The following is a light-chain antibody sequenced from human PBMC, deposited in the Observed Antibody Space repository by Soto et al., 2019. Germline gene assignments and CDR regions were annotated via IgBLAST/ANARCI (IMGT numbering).Light chain of an antibody. CDR2: KAS. CDR3: QQYNSYLMYT. CDR1: QIISSW. Sequence: DIQMTQAPSTLSASVGDRVTITCRASQIISSWLAWYQQKPGKAPKLLIYKASSLESGVPSRFSGSGSGTEFTLTISSLQPDDFATYYCQQYNSYLMYTFGQGTKLEIK. V-gene: IGKV1-5*03. J-gene: IGKJ2*01.